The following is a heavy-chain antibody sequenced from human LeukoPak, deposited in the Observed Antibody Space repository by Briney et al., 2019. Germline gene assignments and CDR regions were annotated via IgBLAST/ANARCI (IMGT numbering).Heavy chain of an antibody. CDR3: ARDSGIYSYGPPKF. CDR1: GYTFTGYY. V-gene: IGHV1-2*02. J-gene: IGHJ4*02. D-gene: IGHD5-18*01. Sequence: ASVKVSCKASGYTFTGYYMHWVRQAPGQGLEWMGWINPNSGGTNYAQKFQGRVTMTRDTSISTAYMELSRLRSDDAAVYYCARDSGIYSYGPPKFWGQGTLVTVSS. CDR2: INPNSGGT.